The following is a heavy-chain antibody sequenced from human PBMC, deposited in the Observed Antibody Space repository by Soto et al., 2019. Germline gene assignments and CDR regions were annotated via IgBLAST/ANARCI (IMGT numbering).Heavy chain of an antibody. V-gene: IGHV1-18*03. CDR1: GYTFTSYG. CDR3: ASSLLVGYGLEGESD. D-gene: IGHD5-18*01. J-gene: IGHJ4*02. Sequence: QVQLVQSGAEVKKPGASVKVSCKASGYTFTSYGISWVRQAPGQGLEWMGWISAYNGNTNYAHKLQGRVTMTTDTSTSTAYMKRRSLRAEGMAVYYCASSLLVGYGLEGESDWGQGTLVTVSS. CDR2: ISAYNGNT.